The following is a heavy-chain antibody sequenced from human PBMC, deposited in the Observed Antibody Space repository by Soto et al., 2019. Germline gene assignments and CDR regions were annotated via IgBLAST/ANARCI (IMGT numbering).Heavy chain of an antibody. CDR1: GYTFTAYA. Sequence: QVQLVQSGAEVKEPGASVKVSCKASGYTFTAYALHWVRQAPGHRLEWMGWINAGNGDTKYSQNFQDRVTITRDTLAKIVYMEMSSLMSEDTTVYFCARDVSSSIDCWGQGTLVTVSS. D-gene: IGHD6-6*01. V-gene: IGHV1-3*01. CDR2: INAGNGDT. J-gene: IGHJ4*02. CDR3: ARDVSSSIDC.